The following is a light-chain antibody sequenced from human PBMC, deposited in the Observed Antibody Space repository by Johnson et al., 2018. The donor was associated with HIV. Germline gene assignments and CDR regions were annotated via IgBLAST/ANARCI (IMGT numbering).Light chain of an antibody. J-gene: IGLJ1*01. CDR1: SSNIGNNY. CDR3: ATWDRSLSAGGV. Sequence: QSVLTQPPSVSAAPGQKVTISCSGSSSNIGNNYVSWYQHLPGTAPKILIYDNKKRPSGIPDRFSGSKSGTSATLGITGLQTGDETDYYCATWDRSLSAGGVFGTGTKVTVL. CDR2: DNK. V-gene: IGLV1-51*01.